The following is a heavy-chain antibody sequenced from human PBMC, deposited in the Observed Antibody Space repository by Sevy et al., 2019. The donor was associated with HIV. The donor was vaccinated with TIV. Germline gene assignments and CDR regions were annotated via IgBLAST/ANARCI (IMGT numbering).Heavy chain of an antibody. CDR3: AKGGILTVHDY. CDR1: RFRFSDYA. CDR2: VSSSDNSI. J-gene: IGHJ4*02. D-gene: IGHD3-9*01. Sequence: GGSLRLSCVASRFRFSDYAMSWVRQAPGKGLECVSTVSSSDNSIYYADSGKGRFTTSRDNSKKTVYLQMHSLRAEDTAVYYCAKGGILTVHDYWGQGTLVTVSS. V-gene: IGHV3-23*01.